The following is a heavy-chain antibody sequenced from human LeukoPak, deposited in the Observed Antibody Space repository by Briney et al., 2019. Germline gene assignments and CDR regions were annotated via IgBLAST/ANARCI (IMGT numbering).Heavy chain of an antibody. J-gene: IGHJ4*02. CDR1: GFTFSNYA. CDR2: ISSNGGIT. D-gene: IGHD1-26*01. CDR3: AKEGSGSYPDKYYFDY. V-gene: IGHV3-64*04. Sequence: GGSLRLSCSASGFTFSNYAMHWVRQAPGKGLEYVSDISSNGGITYYADSVKGRFTISRDNSKNTLYLQMNSLRAEDTAVYYCAKEGSGSYPDKYYFDYWGQGTLVTVSS.